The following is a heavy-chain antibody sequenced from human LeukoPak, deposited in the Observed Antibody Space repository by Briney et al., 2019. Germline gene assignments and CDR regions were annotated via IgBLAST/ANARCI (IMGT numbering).Heavy chain of an antibody. CDR3: ARSSWSMGAFDI. D-gene: IGHD6-13*01. Sequence: PGGSLRLSCAASGFTFSSYSMNWVRQAPGKGLEWVSVIYSGGSTYYADSVKGRFTISRDNSKNTLYLQMNSLRAEDTAVYYCARSSWSMGAFDIWGQGTMVTVSS. V-gene: IGHV3-66*01. CDR1: GFTFSSYS. J-gene: IGHJ3*02. CDR2: IYSGGST.